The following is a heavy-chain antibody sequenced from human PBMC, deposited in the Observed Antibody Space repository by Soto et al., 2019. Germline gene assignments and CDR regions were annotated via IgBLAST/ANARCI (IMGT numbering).Heavy chain of an antibody. D-gene: IGHD1-26*01. Sequence: QVQLVESGGGVVQPGRSLRLSCAASGFTFSHYAMHWVRQAPGKGLEWMAVIWFDGSNIYYADSVKGRFAISRDNSKNMLYLHMSNLRAEDTALYYCARLGAIQYWYFDLWGRGTLVTVSS. CDR2: IWFDGSNI. J-gene: IGHJ2*01. CDR1: GFTFSHYA. V-gene: IGHV3-33*08. CDR3: ARLGAIQYWYFDL.